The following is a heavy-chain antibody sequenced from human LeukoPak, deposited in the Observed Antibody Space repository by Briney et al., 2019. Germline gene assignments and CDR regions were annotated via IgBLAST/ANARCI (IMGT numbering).Heavy chain of an antibody. Sequence: PSETLSLTCTVSGGSINNRNYYWGWIRQPPGKGLEWIGSIYYDGSAYYNPSLKSRVTITVDTPKNQLSLKLSSVTAADTAVYYCARHPVSSKTLDFWGQGTLVTVSS. D-gene: IGHD6-6*01. CDR3: ARHPVSSKTLDF. J-gene: IGHJ4*02. V-gene: IGHV4-39*01. CDR2: IYYDGSA. CDR1: GGSINNRNYY.